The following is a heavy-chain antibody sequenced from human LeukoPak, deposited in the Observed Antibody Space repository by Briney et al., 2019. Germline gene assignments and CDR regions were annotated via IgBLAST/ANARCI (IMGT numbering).Heavy chain of an antibody. CDR3: ARASCYLRNCYYYGMDV. CDR1: GFTFSSYG. CDR2: ISYDGSNK. J-gene: IGHJ6*02. D-gene: IGHD2-15*01. Sequence: GGSLRLSCAASGFTFSSYGMHWVRQAPGKGLEWVAVISYDGSNKYYADSVKGRFTISRDNSKNTLYLQMNSLRAEDTAVYSCARASCYLRNCYYYGMDVWGQGTTVTVSS. V-gene: IGHV3-30*03.